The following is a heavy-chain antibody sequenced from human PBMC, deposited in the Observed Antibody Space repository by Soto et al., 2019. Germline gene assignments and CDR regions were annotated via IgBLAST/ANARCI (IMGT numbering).Heavy chain of an antibody. CDR1: GYTFTDYA. CDR2: MNAGVGNT. D-gene: IGHD5-18*01. Sequence: HVELVQSGADVKKPGASVTISCKASGYTFTDYALHWVRKAPGQRLEWMGWMNAGVGNTLYSQKFQGGITITRDTSASTAYMELNSLKSEDTAIYYCARDTGYTFGSLNYWGPGTLVTVSS. CDR3: ARDTGYTFGSLNY. V-gene: IGHV1-3*01. J-gene: IGHJ4*02.